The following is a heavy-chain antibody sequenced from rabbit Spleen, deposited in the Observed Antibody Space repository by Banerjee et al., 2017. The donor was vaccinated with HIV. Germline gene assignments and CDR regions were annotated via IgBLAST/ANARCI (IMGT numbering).Heavy chain of an antibody. J-gene: IGHJ6*01. V-gene: IGHV1S40*01. D-gene: IGHD7-1*01. Sequence: QSLEESGGDLVKPEASLTLTCTASGVSFSSSDYMCWVRQAPGKGLEWISCIAGSSSGFTYFATWAKGRFTISKTSSTTVTLQMTRLTAADTATYFCARDTGTSFSSYGMDLWGPGTLVTVS. CDR1: GVSFSSSDY. CDR2: IAGSSSGFT. CDR3: ARDTGTSFSSYGMDL.